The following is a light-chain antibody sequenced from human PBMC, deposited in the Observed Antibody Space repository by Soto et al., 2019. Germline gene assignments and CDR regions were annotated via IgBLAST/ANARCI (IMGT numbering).Light chain of an antibody. CDR2: DVS. J-gene: IGLJ2*01. CDR3: SSYISSSTQEVV. Sequence: QAVLTQPPSLSGSPGQSITISCTGTSLDIGGYDYVSWYQQHPGKVSKLIIYDVSNRPSGVSNRFSASKSGSTASLTISGLQAEDEADYYCSSYISSSTQEVVFGGGTKLTVL. CDR1: SLDIGGYDY. V-gene: IGLV2-14*03.